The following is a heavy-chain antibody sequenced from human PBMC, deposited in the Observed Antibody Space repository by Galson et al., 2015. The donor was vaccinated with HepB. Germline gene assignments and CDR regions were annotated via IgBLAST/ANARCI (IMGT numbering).Heavy chain of an antibody. Sequence: SVKVSCKASGYTFTGYYMHWVRQAPGQGLEWMGRINPNSGGTNYAQKFQGRVTMTRDTSISTAYMELSRLRSDDTAVYYCAGVSGYDYEVDYWGQGTLVTASS. V-gene: IGHV1-2*06. J-gene: IGHJ4*02. CDR2: INPNSGGT. D-gene: IGHD5-12*01. CDR1: GYTFTGYY. CDR3: AGVSGYDYEVDY.